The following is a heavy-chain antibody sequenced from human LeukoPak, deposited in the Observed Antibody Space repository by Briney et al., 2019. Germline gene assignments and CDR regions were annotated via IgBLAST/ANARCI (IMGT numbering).Heavy chain of an antibody. J-gene: IGHJ4*02. CDR1: GFTFSSYW. D-gene: IGHD6-13*01. CDR2: INSDGSST. V-gene: IGHV3-74*01. Sequence: GGSLRLSCAASGFTFSSYWMHWVRQAPGKGLVWVSRINSDGSSTSYADSVKGRFTISRDNAKNTRYLQMNSLRAEDTAVYYCAREVVGIAAAGNAFDYWGQGTLVTVSS. CDR3: AREVVGIAAAGNAFDY.